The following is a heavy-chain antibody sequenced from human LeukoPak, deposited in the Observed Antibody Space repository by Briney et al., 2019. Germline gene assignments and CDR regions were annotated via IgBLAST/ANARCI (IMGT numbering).Heavy chain of an antibody. CDR1: GFTFSSYD. V-gene: IGHV3-23*01. D-gene: IGHD3-10*01. CDR3: AKENYYGSGSTPPSHFDY. Sequence: PGXXLRLSCAASGFTFSSYDMSWVRQAPGKGLEWVSAISGSGGSTYYADSVKGRFTICRDNSKKSVDLQMNSLRAEDTAVYYCAKENYYGSGSTPPSHFDYWGQGTLVTVSS. J-gene: IGHJ4*02. CDR2: ISGSGGST.